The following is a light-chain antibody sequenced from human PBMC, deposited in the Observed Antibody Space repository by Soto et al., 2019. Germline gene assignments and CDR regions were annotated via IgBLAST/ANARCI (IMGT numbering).Light chain of an antibody. CDR3: QQYASSPLT. V-gene: IGKV3-20*01. J-gene: IGKJ4*01. CDR2: GAS. CDR1: QSVRSNY. Sequence: EIVLTQSTGTLSLSSGERATLSCRASQSVRSNYLAWYQQKPGQAPRLLIYGASSRATGIPDRFGGSGSGTDCTLTISTLEPQDFAVYYCQQYASSPLTFGGWTQVEIK.